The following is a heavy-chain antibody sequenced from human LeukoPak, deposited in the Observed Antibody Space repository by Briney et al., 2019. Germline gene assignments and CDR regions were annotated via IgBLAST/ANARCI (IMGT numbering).Heavy chain of an antibody. D-gene: IGHD3-10*01. CDR3: AKDRGGRRYYYYYYMDV. J-gene: IGHJ6*03. CDR2: ISGSGCST. CDR1: GFTFSSYA. V-gene: IGHV3-23*01. Sequence: GGSLRLSCAASGFTFSSYAMSWVRQAPGKGLEWVSAISGSGCSTYYADSVKGRFTISRDNSKNTLYLQMNSLRAEDTAVYYCAKDRGGRRYYYYYYMDVWGKGTTVTVSS.